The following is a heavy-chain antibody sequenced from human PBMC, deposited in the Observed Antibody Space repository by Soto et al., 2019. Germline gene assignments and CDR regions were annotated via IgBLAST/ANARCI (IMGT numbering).Heavy chain of an antibody. Sequence: GESLKISCKGSGYSFTSYWIGWVRQMPGKGLEWMGIIYPGDSDTRYSPSFQGQVTISADKSVSTAYLQWSSLKASDTAMYYCAVHYYDSSGYPPRAPHYYYGMDVWGQTSKVTVS. CDR3: AVHYYDSSGYPPRAPHYYYGMDV. J-gene: IGHJ6*02. CDR1: GYSFTSYW. D-gene: IGHD3-22*01. V-gene: IGHV5-51*01. CDR2: IYPGDSDT.